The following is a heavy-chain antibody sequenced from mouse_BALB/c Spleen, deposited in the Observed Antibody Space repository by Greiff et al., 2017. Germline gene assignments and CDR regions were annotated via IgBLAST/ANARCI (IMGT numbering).Heavy chain of an antibody. D-gene: IGHD2-1*01. CDR3: AIYGNYSH. J-gene: IGHJ4*01. V-gene: IGHV5-17*02. Sequence: EVQLQESGGGLVQPGGSRKLSCAASGFTFSSFGMHWVRQAPEKGLEWVAYISSGSSTIYYADTVKGRFTISRDNPKNTLFLQMTSLRSEDTAMYYCAIYGNYSHWGQGTSVTVSS. CDR2: ISSGSSTI. CDR1: GFTFSSFG.